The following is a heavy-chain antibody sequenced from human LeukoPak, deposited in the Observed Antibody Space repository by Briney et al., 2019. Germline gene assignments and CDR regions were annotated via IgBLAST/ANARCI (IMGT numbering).Heavy chain of an antibody. CDR2: IIPIFGTA. CDR1: GGTFSCYA. Sequence: ASVKVSCKASGGTFSCYAISWVRQAPGQGLEWMGGIIPIFGTANYAQKFQGRVTITTDESTSTAYMELSSLRSEDTAVYYCAREDTGGLYGPDPWGQGTPVTVSS. D-gene: IGHD3-10*01. CDR3: AREDTGGLYGPDP. J-gene: IGHJ5*02. V-gene: IGHV1-69*05.